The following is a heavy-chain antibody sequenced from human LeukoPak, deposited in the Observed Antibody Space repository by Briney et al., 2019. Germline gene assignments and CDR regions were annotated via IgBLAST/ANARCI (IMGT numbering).Heavy chain of an antibody. J-gene: IGHJ3*02. D-gene: IGHD2-15*01. V-gene: IGHV4-39*07. Sequence: SETLSLTCTVSGGSIRSSYYYWGWIRQPPGKGLEWIGSIYDSGSTYYNPSLKSRVTISVDTSKNQFSLKLSSVTAADTAVYYCARDPSDCSGGSCYPGYAFDIWGQGTMVTVSS. CDR2: IYDSGST. CDR3: ARDPSDCSGGSCYPGYAFDI. CDR1: GGSIRSSYYY.